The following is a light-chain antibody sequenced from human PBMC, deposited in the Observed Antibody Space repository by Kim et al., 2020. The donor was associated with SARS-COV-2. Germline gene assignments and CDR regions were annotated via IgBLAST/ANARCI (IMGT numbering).Light chain of an antibody. Sequence: LSPGERATLSCRASQSVTRNYLAWYQKKPGQAPRLLIYDASRRATGIPDRFSGSGSGTDFTLTVSRLEPEDFAVYYCQHYDTSPLTFGGGTKVDIK. V-gene: IGKV3-20*01. J-gene: IGKJ4*01. CDR2: DAS. CDR1: QSVTRNY. CDR3: QHYDTSPLT.